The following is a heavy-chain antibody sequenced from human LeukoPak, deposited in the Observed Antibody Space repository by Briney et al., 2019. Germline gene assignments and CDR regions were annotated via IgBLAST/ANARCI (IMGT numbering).Heavy chain of an antibody. J-gene: IGHJ6*03. Sequence: SETLSLTCTVSGGSINSYYWNWIRQPPGKGLEWIGYIYYSGGTNYNPSLKSRVTIAVDASKNQFSLKLSSVTAADTAVYYCARRAAAVGTYYMDVWGKGTTVTASS. CDR3: ARRAAAVGTYYMDV. V-gene: IGHV4-59*01. CDR1: GGSINSYY. D-gene: IGHD6-13*01. CDR2: IYYSGGT.